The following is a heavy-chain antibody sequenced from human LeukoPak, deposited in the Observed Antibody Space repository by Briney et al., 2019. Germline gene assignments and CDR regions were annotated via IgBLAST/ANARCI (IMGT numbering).Heavy chain of an antibody. Sequence: WASVKVSCKASGYTFTSYYIHWVRQAPGQGLEWMGAIRPSDDYTAYAQNFQGRITVTRDTSTSTVYMDLSSLKSEDTAVYYCAREPQPHGGGNIDYWGQGTLVTVSS. CDR2: IRPSDDYT. D-gene: IGHD3-16*01. CDR1: GYTFTSYY. CDR3: AREPQPHGGGNIDY. J-gene: IGHJ4*02. V-gene: IGHV1-46*01.